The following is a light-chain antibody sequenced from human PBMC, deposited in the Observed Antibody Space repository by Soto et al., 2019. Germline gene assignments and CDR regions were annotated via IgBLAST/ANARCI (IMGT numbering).Light chain of an antibody. Sequence: DIQMTQSPSSLSASVGDRVTITCRASQDISNYLAWYQQKPGKVPDLLIHAASTLQSGVASRFSGSGSGTDFPLTTSSLKPEDIAPYSGQKNNRAPRTFGGGTKVEIK. V-gene: IGKV1-27*01. CDR2: AAS. CDR3: QKNNRAPRT. J-gene: IGKJ4*01. CDR1: QDISNY.